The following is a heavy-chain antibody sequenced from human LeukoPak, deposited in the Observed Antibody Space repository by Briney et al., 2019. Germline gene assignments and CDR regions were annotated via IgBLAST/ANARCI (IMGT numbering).Heavy chain of an antibody. J-gene: IGHJ3*02. D-gene: IGHD6-13*01. CDR2: ISAYNGNT. V-gene: IGHV1-18*01. Sequence: GGSVEVSCKSSGYTFTRYGISWVRQAPGQGLEWMGWISAYNGNTNYAQKLQGRVTMTTDTSTSTAYMELRSLRSDDTAVYYCARGLAGIDAFDIWGRGTMVTVSS. CDR1: GYTFTRYG. CDR3: ARGLAGIDAFDI.